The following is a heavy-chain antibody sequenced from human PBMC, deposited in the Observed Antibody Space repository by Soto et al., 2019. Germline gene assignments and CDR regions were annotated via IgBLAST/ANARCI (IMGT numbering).Heavy chain of an antibody. CDR1: GFTFSSYT. V-gene: IGHV3-30-3*01. CDR3: ARERENFHDNPYYIHF. J-gene: IGHJ4*02. Sequence: GGSLRLSCAVSGFTFSSYTMHWVRQAPGKGLEWLAFISFDGSNKYYADSVKGRFTVSRDNSRNTLYLQMNSLRAEDTAVYYCARERENFHDNPYYIHFCGQAPLVTVS. CDR2: ISFDGSNK. D-gene: IGHD3-10*02.